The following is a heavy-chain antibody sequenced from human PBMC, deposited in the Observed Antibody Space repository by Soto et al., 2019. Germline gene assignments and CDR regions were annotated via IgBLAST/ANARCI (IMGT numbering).Heavy chain of an antibody. Sequence: GGSLRLSCAASGFTFSNYGMNWVRQAPGKGLEWVSSISSSSSSIYYADSVKGRFTISRDNAKNSLYVQMNSLRAEDTAVYYCARGYTRSSFGTRYFDYWGQGTLVTVSS. CDR2: ISSSSSSI. J-gene: IGHJ4*02. V-gene: IGHV3-21*01. D-gene: IGHD2-2*02. CDR3: ARGYTRSSFGTRYFDY. CDR1: GFTFSNYG.